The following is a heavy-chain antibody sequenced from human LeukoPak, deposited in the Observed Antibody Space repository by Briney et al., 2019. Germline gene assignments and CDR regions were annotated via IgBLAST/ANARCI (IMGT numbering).Heavy chain of an antibody. CDR3: ARTDSSGYYDY. J-gene: IGHJ4*02. CDR2: FYSGGST. Sequence: GGSLSLSCAASGFTLSSIFMLGVPPAPGEGLGGVSFFYSGGSTYYPDSVKGRFTISRDNYKNTLYLQMNSLRAEDTAVYYGARTDSSGYYDYWGQGTLVTVSS. CDR1: GFTLSSIF. D-gene: IGHD3-22*01. V-gene: IGHV3-53*01.